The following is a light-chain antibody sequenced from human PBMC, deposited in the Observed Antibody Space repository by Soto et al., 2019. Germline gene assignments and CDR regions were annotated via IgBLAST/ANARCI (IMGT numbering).Light chain of an antibody. V-gene: IGKV3-11*01. J-gene: IGKJ5*01. CDR2: DAY. Sequence: VSTQSPVPLSLSPGARASLSCRASQSFRGLLAWYQQKPGQAPRLLIYDAYNRATGIPPRFSGSGSGTDFTLTISSLEPEDSAVYYCQQRHMWPITFGQGTRLEIK. CDR1: QSFRGL. CDR3: QQRHMWPIT.